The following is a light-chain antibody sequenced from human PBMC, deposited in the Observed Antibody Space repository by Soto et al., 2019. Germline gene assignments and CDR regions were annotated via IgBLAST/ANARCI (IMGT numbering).Light chain of an antibody. V-gene: IGLV1-40*01. CDR2: DTF. J-gene: IGLJ3*02. Sequence: QSVLTQPPSVSGAPGQTVTISCSGSSSNIGAGYDVHWYQQLPGKVPKLVIYDTFNRPSGVPDRFSGSKSGTSASLTITGLQAEDEADYYCQPYDNSLGVSVLFGGGTKLTVL. CDR3: QPYDNSLGVSVL. CDR1: SSNIGAGYD.